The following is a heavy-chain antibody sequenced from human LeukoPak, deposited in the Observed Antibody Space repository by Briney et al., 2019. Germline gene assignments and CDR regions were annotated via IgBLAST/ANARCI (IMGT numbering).Heavy chain of an antibody. CDR1: GGSFSGYY. CDR3: ARGVAVDYFDY. D-gene: IGHD2-2*01. V-gene: IGHV4-34*01. Sequence: SETLSLTCAVYGGSFSGYYWNWIRQPPGKGLEWIGEINRSGSTNYNPSLKSRVTISIDTSKNQFFLKLTSVTAADTAVYYCARGVAVDYFDYWGQGTLVTVSS. J-gene: IGHJ4*02. CDR2: INRSGST.